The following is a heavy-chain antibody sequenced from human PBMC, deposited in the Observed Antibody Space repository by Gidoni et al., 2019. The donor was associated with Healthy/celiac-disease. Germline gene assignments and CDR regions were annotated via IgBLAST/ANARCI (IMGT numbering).Heavy chain of an antibody. CDR2: ISYDGSNK. CDR3: AKDKRSSGWYAFDY. J-gene: IGHJ4*02. V-gene: IGHV3-30*18. CDR1: GFTFSSYG. Sequence: QAQLVESGGGVVQPGRSLRLSCAASGFTFSSYGMHWVRQAPGKGLEWVAVISYDGSNKYYADSVKGRFTISRDNSKNTLYLQMNSLRAEDTAVYYCAKDKRSSGWYAFDYWGQGTLVTVSS. D-gene: IGHD6-19*01.